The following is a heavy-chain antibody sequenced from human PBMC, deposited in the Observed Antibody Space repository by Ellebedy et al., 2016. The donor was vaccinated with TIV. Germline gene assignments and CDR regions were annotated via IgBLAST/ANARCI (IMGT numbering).Heavy chain of an antibody. D-gene: IGHD6-13*01. V-gene: IGHV3-7*01. CDR1: GFTFSDYW. J-gene: IGHJ4*02. Sequence: GGSLRLSXVASGFTFSDYWMHWVRQAPGKGLEWVANINQDGTKIYYVDSVKGRFTISRDNAKNSLYLQMHSLSAEDTALYYCVRALAAAASYWGQGTLVTVSS. CDR2: INQDGTKI. CDR3: VRALAAAASY.